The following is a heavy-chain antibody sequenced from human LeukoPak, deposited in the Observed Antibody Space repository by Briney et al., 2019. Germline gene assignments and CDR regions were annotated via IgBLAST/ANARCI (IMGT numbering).Heavy chain of an antibody. CDR3: ASLGEYGSWFDP. Sequence: PSQTLSLTCTVSGGSTSSADYYWSWIRQPPGKGLEWIGYIYHSGSTYYNPSLKSRVTISVDTSKNQFSLKLSSVTAADTAVYYCASLGEYGSWFDPWGQGTLVTVSS. J-gene: IGHJ5*02. V-gene: IGHV4-30-4*01. CDR1: GGSTSSADYY. CDR2: IYHSGST. D-gene: IGHD3-10*01.